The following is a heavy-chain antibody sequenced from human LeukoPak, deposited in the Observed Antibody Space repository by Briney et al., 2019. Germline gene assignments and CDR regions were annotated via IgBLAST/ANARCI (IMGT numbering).Heavy chain of an antibody. CDR3: ARGLRWGELSTNP. CDR1: VYSISIGYY. V-gene: IGHV4-38-2*01. D-gene: IGHD3-16*02. J-gene: IGHJ5*02. CDR2: IYHSGST. Sequence: PSETLSLTCAVSVYSISIGYYWGWIRQPPGKGLEWIGSIYHSGSTCYNPSLKSRVTISVDTSKNQLSLKLSSVTAADTAVYYCARGLRWGELSTNPWGQGTLVTVSS.